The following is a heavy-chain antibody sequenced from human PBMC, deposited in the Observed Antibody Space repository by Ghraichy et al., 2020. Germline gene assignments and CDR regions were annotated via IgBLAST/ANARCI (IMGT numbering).Heavy chain of an antibody. J-gene: IGHJ4*02. CDR2: IYYSGST. CDR1: GGSISSSSYY. V-gene: IGHV4-39*01. Sequence: SETLSLTCTVSGGSISSSSYYWGWIRQPPGKGLEWIGSIYYSGSTYYNPSLKSRVTISVDTSKNQFSLKLSSVTAADTAVYYCARRAYGDYEFDYWGQGTLVTVSS. D-gene: IGHD4-17*01. CDR3: ARRAYGDYEFDY.